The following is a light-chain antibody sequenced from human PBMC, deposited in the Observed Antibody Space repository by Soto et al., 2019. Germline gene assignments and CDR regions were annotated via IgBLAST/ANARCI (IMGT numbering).Light chain of an antibody. CDR2: DVS. CDR3: CSYAGSYTFV. V-gene: IGLV2-11*01. J-gene: IGLJ1*01. CDR1: SSDVGVYNY. Sequence: QSVLTRPRSVSGSPGQSVTISCTGTSSDVGVYNYVSWYQQYPGKAPKIMIYDVSKRPSGVPDRFSGSKSDNTASLTISGLQAGDEADYYCCSYAGSYTFVFGSGTKVTVL.